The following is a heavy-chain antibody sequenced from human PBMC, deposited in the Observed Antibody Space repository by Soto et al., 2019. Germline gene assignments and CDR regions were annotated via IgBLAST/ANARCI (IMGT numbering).Heavy chain of an antibody. CDR2: IDYSGST. Sequence: QVQLQESGPGLVKPSQTLSLTCTVSGGSISSGDYYWSWIRQHPGKGLGWIGYIDYSGSTYYNPSLKSRVTISVDTSNNQLSLKLSYVTAADTAVYYCARWWSGSRQGFDPWGQGTLVTVSS. CDR3: ARWWSGSRQGFDP. V-gene: IGHV4-31*03. CDR1: GGSISSGDYY. J-gene: IGHJ5*02. D-gene: IGHD3-3*01.